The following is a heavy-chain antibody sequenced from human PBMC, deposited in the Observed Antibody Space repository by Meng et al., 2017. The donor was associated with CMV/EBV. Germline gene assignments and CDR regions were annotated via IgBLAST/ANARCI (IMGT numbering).Heavy chain of an antibody. J-gene: IGHJ6*02. V-gene: IGHV4-59*01. D-gene: IGHD5-24*01. CDR2: IYYSGST. Sequence: SETLSLTCTVSGGSISSYYWSWIRQPPGQGLEWIGYIYYSGSTNYNPSLKSRVTISVDTSKNQFSLKLSSVTAADTAVYYCARGVEMATINYYGMDVWGQGTTVTVSS. CDR3: ARGVEMATINYYGMDV. CDR1: GGSISSYY.